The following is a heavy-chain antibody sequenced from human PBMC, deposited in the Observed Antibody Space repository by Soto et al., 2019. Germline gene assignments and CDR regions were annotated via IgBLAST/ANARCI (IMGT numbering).Heavy chain of an antibody. CDR2: IYYSGST. D-gene: IGHD2-15*01. V-gene: IGHV4-31*03. J-gene: IGHJ5*02. CDR1: RGSIRSGGYY. Sequence: SETLSLTCTLWRGSIRSGGYYWSWIRHDPGKSLEWIGYIYYSGSTYYNPSLKSRVTISVDTSKNQFSLKLSSVTAADTAVYYCARGEWCSGGSCYSGSSVIWFDPWGQGTLVT. CDR3: ARGEWCSGGSCYSGSSVIWFDP.